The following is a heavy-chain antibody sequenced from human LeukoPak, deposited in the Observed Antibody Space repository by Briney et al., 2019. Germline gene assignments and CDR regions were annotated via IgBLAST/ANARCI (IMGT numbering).Heavy chain of an antibody. J-gene: IGHJ6*03. CDR2: IIPIFGTA. CDR1: GGTFSSYA. V-gene: IGHV1-69*05. Sequence: SVKVSCKASGGTFSSYAISWVRQAPGQGLEWMAGIIPIFGTANYAQKFQGRVTITTDESTSTAYMELSSLRSEDTAVYYCARGYLEPELLYMDVWGKGTTVTVSS. D-gene: IGHD1-26*01. CDR3: ARGYLEPELLYMDV.